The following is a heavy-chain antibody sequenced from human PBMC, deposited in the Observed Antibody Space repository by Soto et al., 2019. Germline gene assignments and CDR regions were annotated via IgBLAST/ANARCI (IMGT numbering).Heavy chain of an antibody. CDR1: ADSISSSSYY. J-gene: IGHJ4*02. D-gene: IGHD3-22*01. CDR2: IHYSGST. V-gene: IGHV4-39*01. CDR3: ARQSYDSSDYFDF. Sequence: SETLSLTCTVSADSISSSSYYWGWIRQPPGKGLEWIGTIHYSGSTYYNPSLNSRVTISVDTSRIHFSLKLISVTAADTAVYYCARQSYDSSDYFDFWGQGTLVTVSS.